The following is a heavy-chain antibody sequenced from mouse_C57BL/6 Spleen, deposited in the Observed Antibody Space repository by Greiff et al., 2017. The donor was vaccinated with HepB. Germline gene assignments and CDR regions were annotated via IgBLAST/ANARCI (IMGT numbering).Heavy chain of an antibody. CDR3: ARDAPQLGHAMDY. CDR1: GFTFSDFY. J-gene: IGHJ4*01. V-gene: IGHV7-1*01. D-gene: IGHD4-1*02. CDR2: SRNKANDYTT. Sequence: EVKLMESGGGLVQSGRSLRLSCATSGFTFSDFYMEWVRQAPGKGLEWIAASRNKANDYTTEYSASVKGRFIVSRDTSQSILYLQMNALRAEDTAIYYCARDAPQLGHAMDYWGQGTSVTVSS.